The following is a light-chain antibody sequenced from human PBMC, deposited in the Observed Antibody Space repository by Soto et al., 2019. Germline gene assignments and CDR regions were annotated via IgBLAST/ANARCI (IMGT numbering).Light chain of an antibody. CDR1: SSDVGGYNY. J-gene: IGLJ2*01. V-gene: IGLV2-8*01. Sequence: QSVLIQPPSASGSPGQSVTISCTGTSSDVGGYNYVSWYQQHPGKAPKLMIYEVNKRPSGVPDRFSGSKSGNTASLTVSGLQAEDEADYYCSSHAGSNLVVFGGGTKLTVL. CDR3: SSHAGSNLVV. CDR2: EVN.